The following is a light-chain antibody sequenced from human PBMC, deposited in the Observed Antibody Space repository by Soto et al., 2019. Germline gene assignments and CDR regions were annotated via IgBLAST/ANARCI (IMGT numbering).Light chain of an antibody. V-gene: IGKV3-11*01. Sequence: ETVLPQSPATMSLSPGVRATLSCRASQSVRKYLAWYQQNRGQAPRLLIYDASNRATGIPARFSGSGSGTDFSLTISSLEPEDFAVYYCQQYSNWHLTFGGGTKVEIK. CDR3: QQYSNWHLT. CDR1: QSVRKY. J-gene: IGKJ4*01. CDR2: DAS.